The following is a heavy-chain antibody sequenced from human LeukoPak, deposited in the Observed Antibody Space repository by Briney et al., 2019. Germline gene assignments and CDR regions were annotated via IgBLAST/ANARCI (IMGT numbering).Heavy chain of an antibody. CDR3: ARREGYQLLSNWFDP. CDR2: IYPGDSDT. CDR1: GYSFTSYW. Sequence: GGSLQISCKGSGYSFTSYWIGWVRQMPGKGLEWMGIIYPGDSDTRYSPSFQGQVTISADKSISTAYLQWSSLKASDAAMYYCARREGYQLLSNWFDPWGQGTLVTVSS. J-gene: IGHJ5*02. V-gene: IGHV5-51*01. D-gene: IGHD2-2*01.